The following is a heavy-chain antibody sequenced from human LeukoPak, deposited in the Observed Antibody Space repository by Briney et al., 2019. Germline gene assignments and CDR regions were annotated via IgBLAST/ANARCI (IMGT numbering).Heavy chain of an antibody. CDR1: GFTFSSYA. V-gene: IGHV3-30-3*01. J-gene: IGHJ4*02. D-gene: IGHD6-13*01. Sequence: GGSLRLSCAASGFTFSSYAMHWVRQAPGKGLEWVAVISYDGSNKYYADSVKGRFTISRDSSKNTLYLQMNSLRAEDTAVYYCARSPSSSWSGSYFDYWGQGTLVTVSS. CDR2: ISYDGSNK. CDR3: ARSPSSSWSGSYFDY.